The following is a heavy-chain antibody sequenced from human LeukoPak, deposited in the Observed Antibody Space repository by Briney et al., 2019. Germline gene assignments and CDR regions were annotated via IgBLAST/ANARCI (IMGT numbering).Heavy chain of an antibody. Sequence: PGGSLRLSCAASGFTFSSYGMHWVRQAPGKGLEWVAFIRYDGSNKYYADSVKGRFTISRDNSKNTLYLQMNSLRVEDTAVYYCARGIRSSTSLGANDYWGQGTQVTVSS. D-gene: IGHD2-2*01. CDR1: GFTFSSYG. J-gene: IGHJ4*02. CDR3: ARGIRSSTSLGANDY. V-gene: IGHV3-30*02. CDR2: IRYDGSNK.